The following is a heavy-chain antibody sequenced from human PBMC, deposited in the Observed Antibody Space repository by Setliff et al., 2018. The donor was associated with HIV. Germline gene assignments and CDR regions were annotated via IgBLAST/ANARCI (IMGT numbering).Heavy chain of an antibody. Sequence: SETLSLTCTVFGGSMNNYYWNWIRQSPGKGLEWIGYVYYSGSTKYNPSLKSRVTISVDTSKNQFSVRLSSVSAADTAVYFCARHVARFDYDTGGYYVSHFDYWGQGTQVTVSS. CDR3: ARHVARFDYDTGGYYVSHFDY. D-gene: IGHD3-22*01. V-gene: IGHV4-59*01. CDR1: GGSMNNYY. J-gene: IGHJ4*02. CDR2: VYYSGST.